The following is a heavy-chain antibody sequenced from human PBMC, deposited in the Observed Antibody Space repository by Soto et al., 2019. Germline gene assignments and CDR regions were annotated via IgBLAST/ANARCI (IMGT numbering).Heavy chain of an antibody. CDR2: IIPIFGTA. D-gene: IGHD6-19*01. CDR3: GRYQVAGTTLDSWFDP. J-gene: IGHJ5*02. CDR1: GGTFTSYA. Sequence: QVQLVQSGAEVKKPGSSVKVSCKASGGTFTSYAISWVRQAPGQGLEWMGGIIPIFGTAHYAQKFQDRVTITRHDSPGAAYEELSGLKSEHTAVHDCGRYQVAGTTLDSWFDPRGQGTRVAV. V-gene: IGHV1-69*01.